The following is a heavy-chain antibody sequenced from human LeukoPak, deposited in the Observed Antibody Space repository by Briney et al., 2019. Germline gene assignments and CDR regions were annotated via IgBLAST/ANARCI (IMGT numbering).Heavy chain of an antibody. Sequence: SETLSLTCTVSGGSISSYYWSWIRQPPGKGLEWIGYIYYSGTTNYNPSPKSRVTISVDTSKNQFSLKLSSVTAADTAVYYCARGVYIAAAQYAYWGQGTLVTVSS. CDR2: IYYSGTT. D-gene: IGHD6-13*01. V-gene: IGHV4-59*01. J-gene: IGHJ4*02. CDR1: GGSISSYY. CDR3: ARGVYIAAAQYAY.